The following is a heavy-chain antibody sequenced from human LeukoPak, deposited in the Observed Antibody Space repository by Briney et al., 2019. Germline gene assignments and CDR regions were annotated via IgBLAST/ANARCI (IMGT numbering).Heavy chain of an antibody. V-gene: IGHV1-69*04. Sequence: ASVKVSCKTSGGTFSSSAITWVRQAPGQGFDWMGRIIPVLNITTYAQKFQGSVTITADTSTSTVYMELSSLRSEETAVYYCARDQGLTAPPPYGLDVWGQGTMVIVSS. CDR3: ARDQGLTAPPPYGLDV. CDR2: IIPVLNIT. CDR1: GGTFSSSA. D-gene: IGHD5-18*01. J-gene: IGHJ6*02.